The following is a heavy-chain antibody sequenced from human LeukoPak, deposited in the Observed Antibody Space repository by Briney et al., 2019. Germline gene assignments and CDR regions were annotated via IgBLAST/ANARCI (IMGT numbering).Heavy chain of an antibody. J-gene: IGHJ4*02. CDR3: AREGITIFGVVPRGGFDY. CDR1: GGSFSGYY. Sequence: SETLSLTCAVYGGSFSGYYWSWIRQPPGKGLEWIGEINHSGSTNYNPSLKSRVTISVDTSKNQFSLKLSSVTAADTAVYYCAREGITIFGVVPRGGFDYWGQGTLVTVSS. V-gene: IGHV4-34*01. D-gene: IGHD3-3*01. CDR2: INHSGST.